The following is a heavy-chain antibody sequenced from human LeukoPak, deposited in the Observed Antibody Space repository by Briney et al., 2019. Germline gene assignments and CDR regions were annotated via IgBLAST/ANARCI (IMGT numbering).Heavy chain of an antibody. J-gene: IGHJ3*02. CDR1: GFSLSTSGVG. CDR3: ANRRVRSYCSSTSCYANAFDI. D-gene: IGHD2-2*01. CDR2: IYWDDDK. V-gene: IGHV2-5*02. Sequence: SGPTLVKLTQTLTLTCTFSGFSLSTSGVGVGWIRQPPGKALEWLALIYWDDDKRYSPSLKSRLTITKDTSKNQVVLTMTNMDPVDTATYYCANRRVRSYCSSTSCYANAFDIWGQGTMVTVSS.